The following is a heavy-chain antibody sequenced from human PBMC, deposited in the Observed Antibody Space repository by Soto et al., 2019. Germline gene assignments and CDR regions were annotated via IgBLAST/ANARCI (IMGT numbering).Heavy chain of an antibody. CDR2: IYYSGST. D-gene: IGHD4-17*01. CDR1: GGSISSGGYY. Sequence: QVQLQESGPGLVKPSQTLSLTCTVSGGSISSGGYYWSWIRQHPGKGLEWIGYIYYSGSTYYNPPIKSLVTISVDTSKNQCPLKLSSVTAADTAVYYCARSPEATVTAFDYWGQGTLVTVSS. J-gene: IGHJ4*02. CDR3: ARSPEATVTAFDY. V-gene: IGHV4-31*01.